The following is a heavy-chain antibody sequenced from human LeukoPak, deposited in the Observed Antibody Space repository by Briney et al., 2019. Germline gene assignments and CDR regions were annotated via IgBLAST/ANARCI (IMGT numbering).Heavy chain of an antibody. D-gene: IGHD4-17*01. J-gene: IGHJ4*02. Sequence: SETLSLTCTVSGGSISGYYWSWIRQPPGKGLEWIEYIYYSGSTNYNPSLKSRVTISVDTSKNQFSLKLSSVTAADTAVYYCVSSLYGPRGDFDYWGQGTLVTVSS. CDR3: VSSLYGPRGDFDY. V-gene: IGHV4-59*01. CDR1: GGSISGYY. CDR2: IYYSGST.